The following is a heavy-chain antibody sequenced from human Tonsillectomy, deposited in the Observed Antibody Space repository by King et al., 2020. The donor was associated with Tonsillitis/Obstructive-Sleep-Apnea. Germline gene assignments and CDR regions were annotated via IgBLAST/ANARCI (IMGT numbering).Heavy chain of an antibody. D-gene: IGHD4-17*01. CDR3: ARDSRCYGDYVRPFDY. Sequence: VQLVESGSELKKPGASVKVSCKASGYTFTSSAMNWVRQAPGQGLQWMGCINTNTGNPTYAQGFTGRFVFSLDTSVSTAYLQISSLKAEDTAVYYCARDSRCYGDYVRPFDYWGQGTLVTVSS. V-gene: IGHV7-4-1*02. J-gene: IGHJ4*02. CDR2: INTNTGNP. CDR1: GYTFTSSA.